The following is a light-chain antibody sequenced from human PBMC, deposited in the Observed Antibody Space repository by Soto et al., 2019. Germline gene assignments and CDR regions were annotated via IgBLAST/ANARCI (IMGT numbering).Light chain of an antibody. CDR1: QSISSW. J-gene: IGKJ4*01. CDR2: DAS. Sequence: DIQMTQSPSTLSASVGDRVTITCRASQSISSWLAWYQQKPGKAPKLLIYDASSLESGVPSRFSGSGSGTEFTLTISSLQTDDFATYYGQQYNSYPRTFGGGTKVEIK. V-gene: IGKV1-5*01. CDR3: QQYNSYPRT.